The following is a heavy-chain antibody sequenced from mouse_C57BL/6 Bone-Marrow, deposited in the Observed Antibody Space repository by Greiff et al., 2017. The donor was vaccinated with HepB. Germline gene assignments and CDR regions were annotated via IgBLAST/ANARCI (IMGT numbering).Heavy chain of an antibody. CDR3: ARKVVYYDYDRRAWFAY. J-gene: IGHJ3*01. CDR2: ILPGSGST. CDR1: GYTFTGYW. Sequence: VKLVESGAELMKPGASVKLSCKATGYTFTGYWIEWVKQRPGHGLEWIGEILPGSGSTNYNEKFKGKATFTADTSSNTAYMQLSSLTTEDSAIYYCARKVVYYDYDRRAWFAYWGQGTLVTVSA. D-gene: IGHD2-4*01. V-gene: IGHV1-9*01.